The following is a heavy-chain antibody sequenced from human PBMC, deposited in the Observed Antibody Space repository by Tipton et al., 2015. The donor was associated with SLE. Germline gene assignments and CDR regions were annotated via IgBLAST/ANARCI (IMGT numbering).Heavy chain of an antibody. J-gene: IGHJ3*02. V-gene: IGHV4-39*01. Sequence: TLSLTCTVSGGSISSSSYYWGWIRQPPGKGLEWIGSIYYSGSTYYNPSLKSRVTISVDTSKTQFSLKLSSVTAADTAVYYCARPNSGYDPDAFDIWGQGTMVTVSS. CDR2: IYYSGST. CDR3: ARPNSGYDPDAFDI. D-gene: IGHD5-12*01. CDR1: GGSISSSSYY.